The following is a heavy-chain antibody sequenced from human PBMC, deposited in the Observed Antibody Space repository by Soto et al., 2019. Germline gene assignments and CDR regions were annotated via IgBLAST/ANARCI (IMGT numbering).Heavy chain of an antibody. CDR3: ARARRATGTTEEDY. CDR2: IYYSGST. D-gene: IGHD1-7*01. Sequence: QVQLQESGPGLVKPSETLSLTCTVSGGSVSSGSYYWSWIRQPPGKGLEWIGYIYYSGSTNYNPSLKSRVTISVDTSKNQFSLKLSSVTAADTAVYYCARARRATGTTEEDYWGQGTLVTVSS. V-gene: IGHV4-61*01. CDR1: GGSVSSGSYY. J-gene: IGHJ4*02.